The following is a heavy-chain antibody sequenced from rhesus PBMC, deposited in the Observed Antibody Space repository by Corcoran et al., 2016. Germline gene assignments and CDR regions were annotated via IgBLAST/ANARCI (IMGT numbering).Heavy chain of an antibody. CDR1: GVSISSNW. J-gene: IGHJ5-2*02. D-gene: IGHD2-21*01. CDR2: TSGSDGSP. CDR3: ARDWCHGSGCSSLDV. Sequence: QLQLQESGPGLVKPSETLSLTCAVSGVSISSNWWSWIRQPPGKGLEWIVRTSGSDGSPNYTPPLKSRVTTSTDTSKNQFSLKLSSVTAADTAVYYCARDWCHGSGCSSLDVWGRGVLVTVSS. V-gene: IGHV4-173*01.